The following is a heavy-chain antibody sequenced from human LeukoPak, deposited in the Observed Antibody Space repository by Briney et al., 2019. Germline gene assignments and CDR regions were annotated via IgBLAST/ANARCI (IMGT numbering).Heavy chain of an antibody. CDR3: ARGKSVAGTGSYWFDP. Sequence: PGGSLRLSCAASGFTFSSYAMHWVRQAPGKGLEGVAVISYDGSNKYYADSVKGRVTISRDNSKNTLYLQMNSLRAEDTAVYYCARGKSVAGTGSYWFDPWGQGTLVTVSS. CDR1: GFTFSSYA. D-gene: IGHD6-19*01. CDR2: ISYDGSNK. V-gene: IGHV3-30*04. J-gene: IGHJ5*02.